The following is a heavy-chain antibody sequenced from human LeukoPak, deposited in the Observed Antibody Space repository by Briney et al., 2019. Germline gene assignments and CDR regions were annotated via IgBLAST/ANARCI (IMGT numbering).Heavy chain of an antibody. CDR2: IYYSGNT. V-gene: IGHV4-31*03. CDR1: GGSINNARYH. CDR3: ATEVTYSIVRASALDY. Sequence: PSQTLSLTCTVCGGSINNARYHWIWIRQHPGKGLEWIGYIYYSGNTYYNPSLKSRVAISVDTYKNQFSLKLSSGTAADTAVYYCATEVTYSIVRASALDYWGQGTLVTVSS. J-gene: IGHJ4*02. D-gene: IGHD6-13*01.